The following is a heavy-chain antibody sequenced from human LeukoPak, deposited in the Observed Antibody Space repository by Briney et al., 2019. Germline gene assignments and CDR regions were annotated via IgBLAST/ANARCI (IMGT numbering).Heavy chain of an antibody. CDR3: AKGSGSSGWNDLLGVVDY. Sequence: GGSLRLSCAASGFAFSTYGIHWVRQAPGKGLEWVAVLSFDGSSEYYADSVKGRFTVSRDNSKNTLYLQMNSLRDEDTAVYYCAKGSGSSGWNDLLGVVDYWGQGTMVTVSS. CDR1: GFAFSTYG. D-gene: IGHD6-19*01. V-gene: IGHV3-30*18. J-gene: IGHJ4*02. CDR2: LSFDGSSE.